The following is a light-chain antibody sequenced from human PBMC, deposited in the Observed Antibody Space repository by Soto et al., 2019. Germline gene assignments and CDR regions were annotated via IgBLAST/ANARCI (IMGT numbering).Light chain of an antibody. V-gene: IGKV1-9*01. CDR2: VAS. CDR1: EDISSY. CDR3: QQLKSYPRT. J-gene: IGKJ1*01. Sequence: DIQLTQSPSFLSASVGDRITITCRTSEDISSYLAWYQQKLGEAPKLLIYVASTLQSGVPLRFSGSGSGTEFTLTVSSLQPEDFATYYCQQLKSYPRTFGQGTKVQVK.